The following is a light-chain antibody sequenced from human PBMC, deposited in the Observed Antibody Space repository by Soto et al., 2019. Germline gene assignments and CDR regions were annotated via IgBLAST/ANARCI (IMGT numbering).Light chain of an antibody. CDR1: SSNIGAAYY. CDR2: GNS. J-gene: IGLJ1*01. V-gene: IGLV1-40*01. Sequence: QSVLTQPPSVSGAPGQRVTISCTGNSSNIGAAYYVHWYQQLPGTAPKLLIFGNSNRPSGVPDRFSGSKSGTSASLAITGLQAEDEADYFCQSYDSSLSGSVFGPGTKLNVL. CDR3: QSYDSSLSGSV.